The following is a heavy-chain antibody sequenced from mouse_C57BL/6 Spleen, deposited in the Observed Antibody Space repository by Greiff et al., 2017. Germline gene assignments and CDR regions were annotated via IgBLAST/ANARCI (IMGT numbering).Heavy chain of an antibody. CDR3: TRDLNYGSSLDY. Sequence: VQLQQSGAELVRPGASVTLSCKASGYTFTDYEMHWVKQTPVHGLEWIGAIDPETGGTAYNQKFKGKAILTADKSSSTAYMELRSLTSEDSAVYYCTRDLNYGSSLDYWGQGTTLTVSS. CDR2: IDPETGGT. D-gene: IGHD1-1*01. J-gene: IGHJ2*01. V-gene: IGHV1-15*01. CDR1: GYTFTDYE.